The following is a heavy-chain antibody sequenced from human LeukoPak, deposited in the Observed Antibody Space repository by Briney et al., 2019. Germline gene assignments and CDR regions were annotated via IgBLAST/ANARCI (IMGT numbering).Heavy chain of an antibody. V-gene: IGHV3-30*02. CDR2: IRYDGGNT. Sequence: GGSLRLSCAASGFTFSHYWLHWVRQAPGKVLEWLAFIRYDGGNTYYADSVKGRFTVSRDDSKNTLYLQMNSLRGDDTAVYYCAKDGTSYYYIYYWGQGTLVTVSS. J-gene: IGHJ4*02. CDR1: GFTFSHYW. D-gene: IGHD2/OR15-2a*01. CDR3: AKDGTSYYYIYY.